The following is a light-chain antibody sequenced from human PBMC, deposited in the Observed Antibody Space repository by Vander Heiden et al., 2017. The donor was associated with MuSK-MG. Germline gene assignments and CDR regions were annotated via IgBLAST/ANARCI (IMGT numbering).Light chain of an antibody. V-gene: IGKV1-33*01. CDR2: DAS. CDR1: KDISNY. J-gene: IGKJ4*01. CDR3: QQYDNLPLT. Sequence: DIQMTQSPSSLSASVGDRVTITCQASKDISNYLNWYQQKPGKAPKPLIYDASNLETGVPSRFCGSGSGTDFTFTISSLQPEDIATYYCQQYDNLPLTFGGGTKVEIK.